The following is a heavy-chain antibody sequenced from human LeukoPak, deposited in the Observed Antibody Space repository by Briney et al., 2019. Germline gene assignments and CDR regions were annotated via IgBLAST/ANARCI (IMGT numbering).Heavy chain of an antibody. D-gene: IGHD2-15*01. V-gene: IGHV1-69*13. J-gene: IGHJ4*02. Sequence: VKVSCKGSGGTFSSYAISWGRQAPGQGLEWEGGIIPIFGTANYAQKFQGRVTITADESTSTAYMELSSLRSEDTAVYYCASPWEEGYCSGGSCYSFDYWGQGTLVTVSS. CDR3: ASPWEEGYCSGGSCYSFDY. CDR2: IIPIFGTA. CDR1: GGTFSSYA.